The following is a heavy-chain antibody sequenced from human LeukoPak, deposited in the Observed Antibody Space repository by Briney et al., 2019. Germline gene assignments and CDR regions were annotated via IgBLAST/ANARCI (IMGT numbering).Heavy chain of an antibody. CDR3: AVSSSWYEGTFDY. CDR1: GYTFTSYG. V-gene: IGHV7-4-1*02. CDR2: INTNTGNP. Sequence: ASVTVSCKASGYTFTSYGISWVRQAPGQGLEWMGWINTNTGNPTYAQGFTGRFVFSLDASVSTAYLQISSLKAEDTAVYYCAVSSSWYEGTFDYWGQGTLVTVSS. J-gene: IGHJ4*02. D-gene: IGHD6-13*01.